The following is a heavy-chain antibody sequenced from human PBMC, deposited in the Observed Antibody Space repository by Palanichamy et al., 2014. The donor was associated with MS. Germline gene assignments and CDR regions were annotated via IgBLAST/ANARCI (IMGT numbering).Heavy chain of an antibody. D-gene: IGHD3-10*01. CDR1: GYTFSSYG. V-gene: IGHV1-18*04. CDR3: ARDIGPVPGDYYYGLDV. J-gene: IGHJ6*02. Sequence: QVQLVQSGAEVKEPGAPVRVSCKASGYTFSSYGISWARQAPGQGLEWMRWISTYNGNTKYAQKFQDRVTMTTDTSTTTAHMDLRSLRSDDSAVYFCARDIGPVPGDYYYGLDVWGQGTTVTVSS. CDR2: ISTYNGNT.